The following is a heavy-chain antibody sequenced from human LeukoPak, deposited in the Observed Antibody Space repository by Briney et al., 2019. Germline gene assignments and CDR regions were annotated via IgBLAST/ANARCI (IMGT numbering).Heavy chain of an antibody. CDR2: IRNDGSIT. CDR3: AKALEDCSGGGCFSGYMDV. CDR1: GFTFTNYA. Sequence: GGSLRLSCAASGFTFTNYAFHWVRQAPGKGLDWVAIIRNDGSITYSTDSVKGRFTISRDNSKNTVYLQMNNLGAEDTAVYYCAKALEDCSGGGCFSGYMDVWGKGTTVTASS. V-gene: IGHV3-30*02. D-gene: IGHD2-15*01. J-gene: IGHJ6*03.